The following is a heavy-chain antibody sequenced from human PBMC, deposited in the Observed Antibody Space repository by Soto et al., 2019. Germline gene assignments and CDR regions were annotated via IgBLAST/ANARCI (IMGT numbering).Heavy chain of an antibody. V-gene: IGHV4-34*01. CDR3: ARGQEGVVATH. CDR2: VKDGGHT. Sequence: QVQLQQWGAGLLKPSETLSLNCAVTGGSLSGYYWSWIRQPPGKGLEWIGEVKDGGHTNYSPSLKGRVTKSSATSNNQFPLRLNSVAAADTGVYYCARGQEGVVATHWDQGSLVTVSS. CDR1: GGSLSGYY. D-gene: IGHD5-12*01. J-gene: IGHJ4*02.